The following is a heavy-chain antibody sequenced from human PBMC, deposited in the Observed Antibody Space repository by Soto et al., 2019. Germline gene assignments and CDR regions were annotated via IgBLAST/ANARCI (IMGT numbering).Heavy chain of an antibody. CDR2: IYPGDSDT. J-gene: IGHJ3*02. V-gene: IGHV5-51*01. CDR3: ASTDTVVVPAGAPDAFDI. Sequence: LGESLKISCKGSGYSFTSYWIGWVRQMPGKGLEWMGIIYPGDSDTRYSPSFQGQVTISADKSISTAYLQWSSLKASDTAMYYCASTDTVVVPAGAPDAFDIWGQGTMVTVSS. D-gene: IGHD2-2*01. CDR1: GYSFTSYW.